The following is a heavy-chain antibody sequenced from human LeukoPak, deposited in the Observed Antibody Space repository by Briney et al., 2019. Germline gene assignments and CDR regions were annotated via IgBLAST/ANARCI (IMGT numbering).Heavy chain of an antibody. CDR3: ARVPVGYCSSTSCWAY. V-gene: IGHV4-4*07. Sequence: SETLSLTCTVSGGSISSYYWSWIRQPAGKGLEWIGRIYTSGSTNYNPSLKSRVTMSVDTSKNQFSLKLSSVTAADTAVYYCARVPVGYCSSTSCWAYWGQGTMVTVSS. J-gene: IGHJ4*02. CDR1: GGSISSYY. CDR2: IYTSGST. D-gene: IGHD2-2*03.